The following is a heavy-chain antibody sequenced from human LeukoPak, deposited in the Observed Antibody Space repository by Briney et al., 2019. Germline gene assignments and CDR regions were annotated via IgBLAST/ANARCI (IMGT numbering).Heavy chain of an antibody. J-gene: IGHJ3*02. CDR3: ARVLVAPAASGLELPDAFDI. D-gene: IGHD2-2*01. Sequence: PSETLSLTCAVYGGSFSGYYWSWIRQPPGKGLEWIGEINHRGSTNYNPSLKSRVTISVDTSKNQFSLKLSSVTAADTAVYYCARVLVAPAASGLELPDAFDIWGQGTMVTVSS. CDR1: GGSFSGYY. V-gene: IGHV4-34*01. CDR2: INHRGST.